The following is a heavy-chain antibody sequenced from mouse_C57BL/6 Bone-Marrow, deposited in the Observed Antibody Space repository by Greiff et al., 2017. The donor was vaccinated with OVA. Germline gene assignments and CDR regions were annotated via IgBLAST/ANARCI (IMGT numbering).Heavy chain of an antibody. CDR1: DYSITSGYY. D-gene: IGHD1-1*01. CDR3: ARVWYYGSSSMYWYFDV. Sequence: EVQVVESGPGLVKPSQSLSLTCSVTDYSITSGYYWNWIRQFPGNKLEWMGYISYDGSNNYNPSLKNRISITRDTSKNQFFLKLNSVTTEDTATYYCARVWYYGSSSMYWYFDVWGTGTTVTVSS. CDR2: ISYDGSN. J-gene: IGHJ1*03. V-gene: IGHV3-6*01.